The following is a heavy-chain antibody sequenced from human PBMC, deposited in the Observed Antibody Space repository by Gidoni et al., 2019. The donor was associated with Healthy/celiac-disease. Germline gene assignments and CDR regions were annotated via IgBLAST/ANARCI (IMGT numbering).Heavy chain of an antibody. Sequence: QVQLVQSGAAVKKPGASVTVSCKASGYTFTGSYMHWVRQAPGQGLEWMGWINPNSGGTNYAQKFQGRVTMTRDTSIITAYMELSRLRSDDTAVYYCARDQVRLGATKRYYYGMDVWGQGTTVTVSS. CDR1: GYTFTGSY. CDR3: ARDQVRLGATKRYYYGMDV. CDR2: INPNSGGT. J-gene: IGHJ6*02. D-gene: IGHD1-26*01. V-gene: IGHV1-2*02.